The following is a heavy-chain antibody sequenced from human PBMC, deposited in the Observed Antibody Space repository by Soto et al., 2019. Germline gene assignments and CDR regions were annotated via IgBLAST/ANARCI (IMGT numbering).Heavy chain of an antibody. CDR2: VNPSDGST. V-gene: IGHV1-46*01. Sequence: ASVEVSCKTSGYTFTSYYMHWVRQAPGQGLEWMGIVNPSDGSTSYAQKFQGRVTMTRDTSTSTVYMELSSLRSEDTAVYYCARNRGMIVDADQTSRWFDPWGQGTLVTVSS. J-gene: IGHJ5*01. CDR3: ARNRGMIVDADQTSRWFDP. D-gene: IGHD3-22*01. CDR1: GYTFTSYY.